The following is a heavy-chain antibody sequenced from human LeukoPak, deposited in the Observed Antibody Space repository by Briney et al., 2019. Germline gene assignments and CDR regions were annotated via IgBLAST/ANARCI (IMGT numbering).Heavy chain of an antibody. Sequence: GEPLKISCKGSGYVFTSYWIAWVRQRPGKGLEWVGTIYPADSDARYSPSFQGQVTISADKSIDTAYLQWSSLKASDTAIYYCAKTAPDDFWSGSYYFYGMDVWGQGTTVTVSS. J-gene: IGHJ6*02. CDR1: GYVFTSYW. CDR3: AKTAPDDFWSGSYYFYGMDV. D-gene: IGHD3-3*01. CDR2: IYPADSDA. V-gene: IGHV5-51*01.